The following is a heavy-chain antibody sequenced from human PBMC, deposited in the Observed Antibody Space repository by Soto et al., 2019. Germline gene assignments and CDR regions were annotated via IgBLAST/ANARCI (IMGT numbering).Heavy chain of an antibody. D-gene: IGHD2-8*02. Sequence: EMQLVESGGALVQPGGSLRLSCAASGFTFSSSWMAWVRQAPGKGLEWVANINPEGSAEYYVDSVKGRFTSSRDNAENSLYLQMNSLRLEYTALYYCARHGVWCFDFWGQGTLVSISS. CDR3: ARHGVWCFDF. V-gene: IGHV3-7*02. CDR1: GFTFSSSW. CDR2: INPEGSAE. J-gene: IGHJ4*02.